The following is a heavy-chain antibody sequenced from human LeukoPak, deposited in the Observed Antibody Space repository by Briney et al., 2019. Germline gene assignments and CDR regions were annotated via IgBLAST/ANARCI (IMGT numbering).Heavy chain of an antibody. CDR2: ISGSGGST. D-gene: IGHD2-2*01. CDR1: GFTFSSYA. V-gene: IGHV3-23*01. CDR3: AKASLVVPAAMYDY. Sequence: GGSLRLSCAASGFTFSSYAMSWVRQAPGKGLEWVSAISGSGGSTYYADSAKGRFTISRGNSKNTLYLQMNSLRAEDTAVYYCAKASLVVPAAMYDYWGQGTLVTVSS. J-gene: IGHJ4*02.